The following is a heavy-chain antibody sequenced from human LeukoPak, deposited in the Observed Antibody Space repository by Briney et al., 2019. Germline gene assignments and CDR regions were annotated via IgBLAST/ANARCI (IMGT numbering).Heavy chain of an antibody. V-gene: IGHV3-15*07. J-gene: IGHJ4*02. CDR2: IKSKTDDGTT. Sequence: GGSLRLSCAASGFTFSNAWMNWVRQAPGKGLEWVGRIKSKTDDGTTDYAAPVKGRFTLSRDDSKNTLFSQMNSLKIEDTAVYYCTTMAGIVGAKYFDYWGQGTLVTVSS. CDR3: TTMAGIVGAKYFDY. CDR1: GFTFSNAW. D-gene: IGHD1-26*01.